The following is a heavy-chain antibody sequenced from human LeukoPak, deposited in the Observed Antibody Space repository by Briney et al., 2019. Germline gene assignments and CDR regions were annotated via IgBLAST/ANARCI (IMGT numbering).Heavy chain of an antibody. CDR3: AGVDSSAYSD. CDR2: IDTAADT. V-gene: IGHV3-13*04. Sequence: GGSLRLSCAASGFTFSSSDMHWVRQATGKGLEWVSAIDTAADTYYAGSVKGRFTISRDNAKNSLYLQMNSLRAGDTAVYYCAGVDSSAYSDWGQGTLVTVSS. D-gene: IGHD3-22*01. CDR1: GFTFSSSD. J-gene: IGHJ4*02.